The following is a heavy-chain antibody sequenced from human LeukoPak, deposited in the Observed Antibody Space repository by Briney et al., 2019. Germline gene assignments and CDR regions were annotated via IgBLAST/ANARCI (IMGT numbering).Heavy chain of an antibody. J-gene: IGHJ3*02. CDR3: ARGREDYGDYSDAFDI. D-gene: IGHD4-17*01. Sequence: SETLSLTCTVSGYSISSGFYWGWIRQPPGKGLEWIGSVWHSGSTYYNPSLRSRVTISVDTSKNQFSLHLTSVTAADTAMYYCARGREDYGDYSDAFDIWGQGTMVTVSS. V-gene: IGHV4-38-2*02. CDR2: VWHSGST. CDR1: GYSISSGFY.